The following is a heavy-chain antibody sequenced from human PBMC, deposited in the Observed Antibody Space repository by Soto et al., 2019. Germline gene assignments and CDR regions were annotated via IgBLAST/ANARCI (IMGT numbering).Heavy chain of an antibody. CDR1: TKPINSGYY. V-gene: IGHV4-38-2*01. J-gene: IGHJ4*02. D-gene: IGHD4-17*01. CDR2: VSHSGTS. CDR3: ARGAEDYGRHTFCVDS. Sequence: PSETLSLTCAASTKPINSGYYWGRLRQPPGRGLEWFGGVSHSGTSYYNPSLKSRVTISLDPSKKQFSLSLRSLTATDTAVYYCARGAEDYGRHTFCVDSWGQGNLGTVSS.